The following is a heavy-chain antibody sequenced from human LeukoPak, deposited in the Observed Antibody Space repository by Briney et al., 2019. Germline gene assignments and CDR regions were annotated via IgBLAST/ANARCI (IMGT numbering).Heavy chain of an antibody. V-gene: IGHV3-23*01. CDR2: ISGSGGST. Sequence: GGSLKLSCAASGFTFSSYAMSWVRQAPGKGLEWVSAISGSGGSTYYADSVKGRFTISRDNSKNTLYLQMNSLRAEDTAVYYCAKDLVRSGSYYFDYWGQGTLVTVPS. CDR3: AKDLVRSGSYYFDY. CDR1: GFTFSSYA. J-gene: IGHJ4*02. D-gene: IGHD1-26*01.